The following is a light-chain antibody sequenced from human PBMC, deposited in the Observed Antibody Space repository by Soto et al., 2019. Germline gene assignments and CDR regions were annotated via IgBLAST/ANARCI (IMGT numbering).Light chain of an antibody. CDR2: ANK. CDR3: QSYDTSPSGYV. J-gene: IGLJ1*01. CDR1: SSNIGAGHD. V-gene: IGLV1-40*01. Sequence: QSVLTQPPSASGTPRQRVTISCSGSSSNIGAGHDVHWYQQLPGTAPKLLIYANKNRPAGVPDRFSASKSGTSASLAITGLQAEDDADYYCQSYDTSPSGYVFGTGTKVTVL.